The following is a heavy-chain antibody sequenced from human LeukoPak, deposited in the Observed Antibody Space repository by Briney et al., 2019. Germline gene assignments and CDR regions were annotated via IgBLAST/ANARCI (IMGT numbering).Heavy chain of an antibody. CDR2: IYYSGST. D-gene: IGHD5-18*01. V-gene: IGHV4-59*12. CDR3: ARDYGYSYGSYYYGMDV. CDR1: GGSISSYY. Sequence: SETLSLTCTVSGGSISSYYWSWIRQPPGKGLEWIGYIYYSGSTNYNPSLKSRVTISVDTSKNQFSLKLSSVTAADTAVYYCARDYGYSYGSYYYGMDVWGQGTTVTVSS. J-gene: IGHJ6*02.